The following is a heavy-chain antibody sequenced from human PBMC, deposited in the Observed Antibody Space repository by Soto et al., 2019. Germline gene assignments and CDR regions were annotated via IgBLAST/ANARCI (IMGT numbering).Heavy chain of an antibody. Sequence: GGSLRLSCAASGFNFGYYTMNWVRQAPGEGLQWVSSISSGGSYRFYAESVKGRFTISRDNAKNSLNLQMNTLGVDDTGFYYCARGPEGCSAGNCLPEYWGQGSLVTVSS. CDR3: ARGPEGCSAGNCLPEY. V-gene: IGHV3-21*01. CDR1: GFNFGYYT. D-gene: IGHD2-15*01. J-gene: IGHJ4*02. CDR2: ISSGGSYR.